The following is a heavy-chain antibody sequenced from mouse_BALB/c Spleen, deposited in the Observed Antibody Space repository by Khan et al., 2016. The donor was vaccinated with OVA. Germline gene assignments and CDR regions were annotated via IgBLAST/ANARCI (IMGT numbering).Heavy chain of an antibody. J-gene: IGHJ2*01. V-gene: IGHV1-9*01. CDR2: ILPGSGST. Sequence: QVQLQQSGAVLMKPGASVKISCKATGYTFSGYWIEWLKQRPGHGLEWIGEILPGSGSTKYNEKFKGKATLTADTSSNKVYMQLSSLTSEDSDVYYCAMSRYYGSTYFDYSGQGTTLTVSS. CDR3: AMSRYYGSTYFDY. CDR1: GYTFSGYW. D-gene: IGHD1-1*01.